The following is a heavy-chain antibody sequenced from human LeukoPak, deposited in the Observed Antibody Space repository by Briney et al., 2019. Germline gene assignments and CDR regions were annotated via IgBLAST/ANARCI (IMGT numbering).Heavy chain of an antibody. V-gene: IGHV4-59*08. J-gene: IGHJ4*02. CDR3: ARHGVYDSSGYQGIQFDY. Sequence: SETLSLTCTVSGGSISSYYWSWIRQPPGKGLEWIGYIYYSGSTNYNPSLKSRVTISVDTSKNRFSLKLSSVTAADTAVYYCARHGVYDSSGYQGIQFDYWGQGTLVTVSS. D-gene: IGHD3-22*01. CDR2: IYYSGST. CDR1: GGSISSYY.